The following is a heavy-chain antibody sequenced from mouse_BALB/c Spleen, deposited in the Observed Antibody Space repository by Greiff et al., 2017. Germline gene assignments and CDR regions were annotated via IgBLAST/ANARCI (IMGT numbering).Heavy chain of an antibody. J-gene: IGHJ3*01. Sequence: QVQLQQPGADLVKPGASVKLSCTASGYTFTSYWMPWVKQRPGQGLEWIGEINTSNGRTNYNEKFKSKATLTVDKSSSTAYMQLSSLTSEDSAVYYGARAGTAYWGQGTLVTVSA. V-gene: IGHV1S81*02. CDR1: GYTFTSYW. CDR2: INTSNGRT. CDR3: ARAGTAY. D-gene: IGHD4-1*01.